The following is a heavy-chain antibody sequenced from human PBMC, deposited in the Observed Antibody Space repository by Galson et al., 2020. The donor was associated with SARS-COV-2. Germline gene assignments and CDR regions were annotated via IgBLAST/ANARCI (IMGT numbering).Heavy chain of an antibody. CDR3: ARVFDTYYMDV. D-gene: IGHD3-9*01. J-gene: IGHJ6*03. V-gene: IGHV3-33*01. CDR1: GFPFSTYG. CDR2: IWNDGSNK. Sequence: GESLKISCAASGFPFSTYGMHWVRQAPGKGLEWVALIWNDGSNKYYADSVKGRLTISRDNSKNTLYLQMNSLRAEDTAVYYCARVFDTYYMDVWGKGTTVTVSS.